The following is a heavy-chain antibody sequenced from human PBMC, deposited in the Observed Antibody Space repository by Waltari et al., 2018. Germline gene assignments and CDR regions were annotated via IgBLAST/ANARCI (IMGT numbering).Heavy chain of an antibody. D-gene: IGHD3-16*02. V-gene: IGHV2-5*02. J-gene: IGHJ5*02. CDR1: GISLSTSGVG. Sequence: QITLKESGPTLVKPTQTLTLTCTFSGISLSTSGVGVGWIRQPPGKALEWLALIYWDDDKRYSPSLKVKLSTTKYTSKNPVVLTMTNMDPVDTATYYCAHSGGGYVWGSYRYWFDPWGQGTLVTVSS. CDR3: AHSGGGYVWGSYRYWFDP. CDR2: IYWDDDK.